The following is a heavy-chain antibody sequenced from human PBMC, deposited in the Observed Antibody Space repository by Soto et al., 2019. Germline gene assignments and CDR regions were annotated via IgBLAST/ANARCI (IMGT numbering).Heavy chain of an antibody. J-gene: IGHJ6*02. V-gene: IGHV3-33*01. CDR1: GFTFSSYG. CDR3: ARDYYDSSGRDYYYGMDV. D-gene: IGHD3-22*01. CDR2: IWYDGSNK. Sequence: QVQLVESGGGVVQPGRSLRLSCAASGFTFSSYGMHWVRQAPGKGLEWVAVIWYDGSNKYYADSVKGRFTISRDNSKNTLYLQMNSLRAEDTAVYYCARDYYDSSGRDYYYGMDVWGQGTTVTVSS.